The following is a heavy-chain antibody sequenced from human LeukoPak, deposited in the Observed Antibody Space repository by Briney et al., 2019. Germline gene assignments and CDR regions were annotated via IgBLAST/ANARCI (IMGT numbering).Heavy chain of an antibody. D-gene: IGHD4-17*01. Sequence: GGSLRLSCAASGFTFSSYWMHWVRQAPGKGLVWVSRINSDGSSTNYADSVKGRFTISRDNAKNTLYLQMNSLRAEDTAVYYCARDGPGDYPIDYWGQRTLVTVSS. CDR1: GFTFSSYW. CDR2: INSDGSST. CDR3: ARDGPGDYPIDY. V-gene: IGHV3-74*01. J-gene: IGHJ4*02.